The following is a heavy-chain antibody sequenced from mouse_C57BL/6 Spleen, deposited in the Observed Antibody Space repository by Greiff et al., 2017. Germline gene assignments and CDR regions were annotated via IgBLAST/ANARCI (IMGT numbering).Heavy chain of an antibody. V-gene: IGHV1-55*01. CDR1: GYTFTSYW. CDR3: ARGGEMSAMDY. CDR2: IYPGSGST. Sequence: VQLQQSGAELVKPGASVKMSCKASGYTFTSYWITWVKQRPGQGLEWIGDIYPGSGSTNYNEKFKSKATLTVDTSSSTAYMQLSSLTSEDSAVYYCARGGEMSAMDYWGQGTSVTVSS. J-gene: IGHJ4*01.